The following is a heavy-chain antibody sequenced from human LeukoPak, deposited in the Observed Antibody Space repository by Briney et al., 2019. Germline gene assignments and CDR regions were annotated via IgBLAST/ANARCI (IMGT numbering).Heavy chain of an antibody. CDR3: ARVLQRWLQLGAFDI. Sequence: PGGSLRLSCAASGFTFNIYAMSWVRQAPGKGLEWVSGVSSSGGNTYYARSVKGRFTISRDNSKNTLYLQMNSLRAEDTAVYYCARVLQRWLQLGAFDIWGQGTMVTVSS. CDR2: VSSSGGNT. V-gene: IGHV3-23*01. D-gene: IGHD5-24*01. J-gene: IGHJ3*02. CDR1: GFTFNIYA.